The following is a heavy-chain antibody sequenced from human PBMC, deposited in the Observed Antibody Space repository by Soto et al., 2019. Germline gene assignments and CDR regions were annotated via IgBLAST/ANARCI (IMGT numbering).Heavy chain of an antibody. J-gene: IGHJ6*03. CDR3: ARNRFTSGYSGYADYYMDV. Sequence: GGSLRLACAASGFSVSSYDMHWVRQATGKGLEWVSAIGTAGDTYYPGSVKGRFTISRENAKNSLYLQMNSLRAGDTAVYYCARNRFTSGYSGYADYYMDVWGKGTTVTVSS. D-gene: IGHD5-12*01. CDR1: GFSVSSYD. V-gene: IGHV3-13*01. CDR2: IGTAGDT.